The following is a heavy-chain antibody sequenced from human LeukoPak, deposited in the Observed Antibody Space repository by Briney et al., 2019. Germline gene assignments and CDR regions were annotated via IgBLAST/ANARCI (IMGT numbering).Heavy chain of an antibody. CDR2: ISYDGSNK. CDR1: GHTFTSYY. V-gene: IGHV3-30*18. J-gene: IGHJ1*01. D-gene: IGHD6-13*01. CDR3: AKDPSIAAAGTGDFQH. Sequence: SCKASGHTFTSYYMHWVRQAPGKGLEWVAVISYDGSNKYYADSVKGRFTISRDNSKNTLYLQMNSLRAEDTAVYYCAKDPSIAAAGTGDFQHWGQGTLVTVSS.